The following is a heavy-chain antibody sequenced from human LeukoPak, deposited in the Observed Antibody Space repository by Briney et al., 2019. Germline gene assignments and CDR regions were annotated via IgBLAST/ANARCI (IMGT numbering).Heavy chain of an antibody. CDR3: ATGSFAVARFGGFSVRRSFDI. CDR1: GYTLTELS. Sequence: ALVKVSCKVSGYTLTELSMHWVRQAPGKGLEWMGGFDPEDGETIYAQKFQGRVTMTEDTSTDTAYMELSSLRSEDTAVYYCATGSFAVARFGGFSVRRSFDIWGQGTMVTVSS. V-gene: IGHV1-24*01. D-gene: IGHD6-19*01. CDR2: FDPEDGET. J-gene: IGHJ3*02.